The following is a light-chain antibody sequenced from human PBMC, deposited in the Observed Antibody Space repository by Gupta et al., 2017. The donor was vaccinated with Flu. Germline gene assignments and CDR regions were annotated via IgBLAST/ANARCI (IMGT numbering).Light chain of an antibody. CDR2: GTS. J-gene: IGLJ3*02. CDR1: SSNIGAGYE. CDR3: QSYDSSLSGWV. V-gene: IGLV1-40*01. Sequence: QSVLTQPPSVSGAPGQRVTIYCTGSSSNIGAGYEVHWYQQLPGTAPKLLIYGTSNRPSGVPDRFSGSKSGTSASLAITGLQAEDEADYYCQSYDSSLSGWVFGGGTKLTVL.